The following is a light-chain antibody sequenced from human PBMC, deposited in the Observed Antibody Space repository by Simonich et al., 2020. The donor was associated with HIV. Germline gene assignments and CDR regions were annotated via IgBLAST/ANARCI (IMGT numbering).Light chain of an antibody. CDR2: MIP. V-gene: IGKV2-40*01. J-gene: IGKJ4*01. Sequence: DIVMTQTPLFLPVTPGEPASISCRSSQSLLDSDDGNTYLDWYLQKPGQSPQLLIYMIPYRASGVPDRFSGSGSGTDFTLKISRVEAEDVGVYYCMQRKEFPLTFGGGTKVEIK. CDR1: QSLLDSDDGNTY. CDR3: MQRKEFPLT.